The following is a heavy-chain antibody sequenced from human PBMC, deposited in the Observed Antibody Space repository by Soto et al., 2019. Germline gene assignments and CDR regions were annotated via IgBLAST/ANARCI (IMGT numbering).Heavy chain of an antibody. CDR2: ISSSSSYT. V-gene: IGHV3-11*06. J-gene: IGHJ5*02. CDR3: ARALVKPHAWFDP. Sequence: QVQLVESGGGLVKPGGSLRLSCAASGFTFSDYYMSWIRQAPGKGLEWVSYISSSSSYTNYADSVKGRFTISRDNAKNSLYLQMNSLRAEDTAVYYCARALVKPHAWFDPWGQGTLVTVSS. CDR1: GFTFSDYY. D-gene: IGHD3-9*01.